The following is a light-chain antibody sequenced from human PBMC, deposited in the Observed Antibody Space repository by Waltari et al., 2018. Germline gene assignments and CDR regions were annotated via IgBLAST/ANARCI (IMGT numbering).Light chain of an antibody. J-gene: IGKJ4*01. Sequence: DIQMTQFPPSVSASVGDRVTITCRASQDIRRWLAWYQQKPGKAPKFLIYAASNLQSGVPSRFSGSGSGTHFTLTISSLQPQDFATYYCQQGNSFPLSFGGGTKVEIK. CDR2: AAS. CDR3: QQGNSFPLS. V-gene: IGKV1-12*01. CDR1: QDIRRW.